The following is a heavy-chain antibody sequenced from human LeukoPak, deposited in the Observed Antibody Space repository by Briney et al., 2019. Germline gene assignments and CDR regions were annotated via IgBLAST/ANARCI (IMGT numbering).Heavy chain of an antibody. CDR3: ARDHYYDSSGYYVYDAFDI. Sequence: SETLSLTCTVSGGSISSDYWTWIRQPAGRGLEWIGRIYDTGSPNYNPSLRSRVTMSVDTSKRQFSLKLTSATAADTAVYYCARDHYYDSSGYYVYDAFDIWGQGTMVTVSS. J-gene: IGHJ3*02. CDR1: GGSISSDY. D-gene: IGHD3-22*01. V-gene: IGHV4-4*07. CDR2: IYDTGSP.